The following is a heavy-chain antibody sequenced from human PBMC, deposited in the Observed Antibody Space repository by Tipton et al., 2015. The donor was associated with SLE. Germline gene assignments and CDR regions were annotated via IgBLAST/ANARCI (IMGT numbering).Heavy chain of an antibody. D-gene: IGHD5-12*01. J-gene: IGHJ1*01. Sequence: SLRLSCAASGFTFNDYTIHWVRQAPGKGLEWVSLISWDGTRTYYADSVKGRFTVSRDNAKNSLFLQMDSLRAEDTAFYYCVKDSGPSGYVSSYFKHWGQGTLVTVSS. V-gene: IGHV3-43*01. CDR1: GFTFNDYT. CDR3: VKDSGPSGYVSSYFKH. CDR2: ISWDGTRT.